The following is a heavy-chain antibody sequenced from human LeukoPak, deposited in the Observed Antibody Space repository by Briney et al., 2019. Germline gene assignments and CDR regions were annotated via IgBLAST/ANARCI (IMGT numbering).Heavy chain of an antibody. CDR1: GGSISSYY. D-gene: IGHD6-19*01. Sequence: NPSETLSLTCTVSGGSISSYYWSWIRQPPGKGLEWIGYIYYSGSTNYNTSLKSRVTISVDTSKNQFSLKLSSVTAADTAVYYCARGRSGWEAPQYFQHWGQGTLVTVSS. V-gene: IGHV4-59*01. CDR3: ARGRSGWEAPQYFQH. J-gene: IGHJ1*01. CDR2: IYYSGST.